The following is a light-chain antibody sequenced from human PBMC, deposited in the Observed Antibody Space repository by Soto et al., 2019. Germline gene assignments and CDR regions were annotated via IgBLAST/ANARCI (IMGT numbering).Light chain of an antibody. Sequence: QSVLTQPPSVSGAPGQRVTISCTGNNSNLGAGYDVHWYQQLPGAAPKLVVFGNRNRPSGVPERFSGSKSGTSASLSITGLQAEDEADYYCQAYDYSLTAFVFGGGTKLTVL. CDR2: GNR. J-gene: IGLJ3*02. V-gene: IGLV1-40*01. CDR1: NSNLGAGYD. CDR3: QAYDYSLTAFV.